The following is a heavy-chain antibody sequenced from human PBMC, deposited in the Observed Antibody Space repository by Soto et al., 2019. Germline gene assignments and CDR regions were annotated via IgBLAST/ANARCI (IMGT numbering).Heavy chain of an antibody. V-gene: IGHV1-2*02. D-gene: IGHD2-15*01. J-gene: IGHJ4*02. CDR2: INPNSGDT. CDR3: AREASAVVSLDY. CDR1: GYIFTAYS. Sequence: SVKVSCKASGYIFTAYSMHWVRQAPGQGLEWLGWINPNSGDTIYAQKFQDRVTMTCDTSVSTAYLELSSLSSDDTALYYCAREASAVVSLDYWGQGTLVTVSS.